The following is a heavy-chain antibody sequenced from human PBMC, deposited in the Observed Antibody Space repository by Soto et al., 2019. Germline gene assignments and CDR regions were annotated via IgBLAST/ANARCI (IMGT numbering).Heavy chain of an antibody. Sequence: QVNLVQSGVEVKTPGASVKVSCQASGYTFFTYDISWVRQAPGQGLEWMGWISTYSGDTKYAQKFQGRVTMTTDTSTTTAYLELRSLRSDDTDVYYCARHHGPTTSENWFDPWGQGTLVTVSS. CDR2: ISTYSGDT. J-gene: IGHJ5*02. D-gene: IGHD5-12*01. V-gene: IGHV1-18*01. CDR3: ARHHGPTTSENWFDP. CDR1: GYTFFTYD.